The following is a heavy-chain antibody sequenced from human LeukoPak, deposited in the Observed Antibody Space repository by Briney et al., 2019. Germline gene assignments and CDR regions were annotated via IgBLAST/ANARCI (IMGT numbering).Heavy chain of an antibody. CDR2: IYPGDSDT. CDR3: ARLSSLYYFDY. CDR1: GYSFSSDW. Sequence: GESLKISCKASGYSFSSDWIAWVRQMPGKGLEWMGIIYPGDSDTRYSPSFQGQVTSSADKSISTAYLQWSSLKASDTAMYYCARLSSLYYFDYWGQGTLVTVSS. V-gene: IGHV5-51*01. D-gene: IGHD2-2*01. J-gene: IGHJ4*02.